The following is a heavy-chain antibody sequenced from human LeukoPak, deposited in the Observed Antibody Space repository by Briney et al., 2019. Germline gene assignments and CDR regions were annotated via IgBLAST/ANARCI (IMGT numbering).Heavy chain of an antibody. Sequence: GGSLRLSCAASQFTFSSHAMNWVRQAPGQGLEWVGVIIFDGSHTYYADYVKGRFTISTDNSKNTLFMQLNSLNADDTAVYYCARGGTYDYHYYYLDVWGKGTTVTVSS. J-gene: IGHJ6*03. CDR2: IIFDGSHT. D-gene: IGHD3-16*01. CDR3: ARGGTYDYHYYYLDV. V-gene: IGHV3-30*01. CDR1: QFTFSSHA.